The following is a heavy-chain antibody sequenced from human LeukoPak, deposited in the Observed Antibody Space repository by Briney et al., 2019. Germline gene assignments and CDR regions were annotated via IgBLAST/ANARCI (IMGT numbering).Heavy chain of an antibody. CDR3: ARLASGSYGPLTPFDY. CDR2: IYYSGST. J-gene: IGHJ4*02. CDR1: GGSISSYY. Sequence: PSETLSLTCTVSGGSISSYYWSWIRQPPGKGLEWIGDIYYSGSTNYNPSLKSRVTISVDTSKNQFSLRLSSVTAADTAVYYSARLASGSYGPLTPFDYWGQGTLATVSS. V-gene: IGHV4-59*08. D-gene: IGHD1-26*01.